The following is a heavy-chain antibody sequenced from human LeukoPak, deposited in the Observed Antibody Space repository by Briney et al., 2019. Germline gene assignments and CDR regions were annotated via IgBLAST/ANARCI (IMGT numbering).Heavy chain of an antibody. Sequence: SETLSLTCTVSGNSISSGDNYWSWIRQPAGKGLEWIGRIYTSGSANYNPSLKSRVTISVDTSKNQFSLKLSSVTAADTAVYYCARDASRGWFDPWGQGTLVTVSS. CDR2: IYTSGSA. CDR3: ARDASRGWFDP. J-gene: IGHJ5*02. V-gene: IGHV4-61*02. CDR1: GNSISSGDNY. D-gene: IGHD3-16*01.